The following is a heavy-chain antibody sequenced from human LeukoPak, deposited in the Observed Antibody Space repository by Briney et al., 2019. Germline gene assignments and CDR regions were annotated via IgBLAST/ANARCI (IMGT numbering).Heavy chain of an antibody. Sequence: RASVNVSCKASGYTFTSYAMHWVRQAPGQRLEWMGWINAGNGNTKYSQKFQGRVTITRDTSASTAYMELSSLRSEDTAVYYCARDEVDDFWSGYYTGGDYWGQGTLVTVSS. CDR2: INAGNGNT. CDR3: ARDEVDDFWSGYYTGGDY. D-gene: IGHD3-3*01. V-gene: IGHV1-3*01. CDR1: GYTFTSYA. J-gene: IGHJ4*02.